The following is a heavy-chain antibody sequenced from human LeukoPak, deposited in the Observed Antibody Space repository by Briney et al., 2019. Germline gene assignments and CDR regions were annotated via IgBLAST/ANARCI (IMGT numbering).Heavy chain of an antibody. D-gene: IGHD3-10*01. CDR3: ALWSYYYYGLDV. Sequence: PGGSLRLSCAASGFTFSDRDMDWIRQAPAKGLEWVGRSRNNAKSHTTEYAASVKGRFTISRDNSNNSVWLQMNSLKTEDTAVYYCALWSYYYYGLDVWGQGTTVTVSS. J-gene: IGHJ6*02. V-gene: IGHV3-72*01. CDR1: GFTFSDRD. CDR2: SRNNAKSHTT.